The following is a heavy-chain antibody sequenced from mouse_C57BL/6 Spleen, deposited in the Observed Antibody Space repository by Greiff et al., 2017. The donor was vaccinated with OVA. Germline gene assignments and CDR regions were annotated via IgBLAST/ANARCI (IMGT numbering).Heavy chain of an antibody. CDR1: GYTFTSYW. V-gene: IGHV1-61*01. J-gene: IGHJ2*01. Sequence: QVQLQQPGAELVRPGSSVKLSCKASGYTFTSYWMDWVKQRPGQGLEWIGNIYPSDSETHYNQKFKDKATLTVDKSSSTAYMQLSSLTSEDSAVYYCARSSRGYFDYWGQGTTLTVSS. CDR3: ARSSRGYFDY. CDR2: IYPSDSET.